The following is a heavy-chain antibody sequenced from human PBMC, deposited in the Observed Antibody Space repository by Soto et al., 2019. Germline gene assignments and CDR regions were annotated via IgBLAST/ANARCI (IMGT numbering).Heavy chain of an antibody. D-gene: IGHD7-27*01. V-gene: IGHV3-30-3*01. CDR3: ARNRHPNLYGMDV. J-gene: IGHJ6*02. Sequence: QVQLVESGGGVVQPGRSLRLSCAASEFTFSTYAMHWVRQAPGKGLEWVALISYAGTNKYYTDSVKGRFTISTDNSKNALYLQMNSLRAEDTAVCSCARNRHPNLYGMDVWGQRAMVTVSS. CDR1: EFTFSTYA. CDR2: ISYAGTNK.